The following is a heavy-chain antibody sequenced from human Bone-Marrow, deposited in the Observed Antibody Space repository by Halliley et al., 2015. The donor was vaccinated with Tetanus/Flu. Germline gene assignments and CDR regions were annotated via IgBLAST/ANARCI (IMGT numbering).Heavy chain of an antibody. CDR1: GFPFSTYA. CDR3: VKAAQPYNSGRSSPFLFDY. J-gene: IGHJ4*02. V-gene: IGHV3-23*01. Sequence: SLRLSCAASGFPFSTYAMSWVRQAPGKGLEWVSSFPSSTSGPYYADSVKGRFTISKDNSNNTLHLHLSSLRAGDTAVYYCVKAAQPYNSGRSSPFLFDYWGQGTLVTVSS. CDR2: FPSSTSGP. D-gene: IGHD5-12*01.